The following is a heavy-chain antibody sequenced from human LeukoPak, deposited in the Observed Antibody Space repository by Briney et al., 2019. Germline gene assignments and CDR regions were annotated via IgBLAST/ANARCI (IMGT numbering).Heavy chain of an antibody. J-gene: IGHJ4*02. V-gene: IGHV3-7*04. D-gene: IGHD2-8*02. CDR3: ARDCPRAGGSCHSH. Sequence: PGGSLRLSCAASGFTFNIDWMTWVCQAPGQGLELVANINEDGNTGQYVDSVKGRFTISRDNAKNSLYLQMNSLRAEDTGVYYCARDCPRAGGSCHSHWGRGTLVTVSS. CDR2: INEDGNTG. CDR1: GFTFNIDW.